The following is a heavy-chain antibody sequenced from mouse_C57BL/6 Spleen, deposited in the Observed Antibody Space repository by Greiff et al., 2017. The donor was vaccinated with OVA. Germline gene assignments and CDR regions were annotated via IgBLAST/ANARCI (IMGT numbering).Heavy chain of an antibody. CDR2: IHPNSGST. CDR3: ASTLTGSWFAY. V-gene: IGHV1-64*01. Sequence: QVQLKQPGAELVKPGASVKLSCKASGYTFTSYWMHWVKQRPGQGLEWIGMIHPNSGSTNYNEKFKSKATLTVDKSSSTAYMQLSSLTSEDSAVYYCASTLTGSWFAYWGQGTLVTVSA. J-gene: IGHJ3*01. D-gene: IGHD4-1*01. CDR1: GYTFTSYW.